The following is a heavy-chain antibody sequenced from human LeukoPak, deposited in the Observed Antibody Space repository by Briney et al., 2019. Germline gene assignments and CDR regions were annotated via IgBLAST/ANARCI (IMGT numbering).Heavy chain of an antibody. J-gene: IGHJ6*03. CDR2: ISGSGGST. Sequence: GGSLRLSCAASGFTFSSYGMSWVRQAPGKGLEWVSAISGSGGSTYYADSVKGRFTISRDNSKNTLYLQMNSLRAEDTDVYYCAKDGGGYYGSETYYYYMDVWGKGTTVTISS. CDR1: GFTFSSYG. V-gene: IGHV3-23*01. D-gene: IGHD3-10*01. CDR3: AKDGGGYYGSETYYYYMDV.